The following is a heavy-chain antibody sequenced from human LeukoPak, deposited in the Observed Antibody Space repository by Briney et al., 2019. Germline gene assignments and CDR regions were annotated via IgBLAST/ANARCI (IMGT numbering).Heavy chain of an antibody. CDR3: AREWRNYYDSSGYFDY. Sequence: GGSLRLSCAASGFTVSSNYMSWVRQAPGKGLEWVSVIYSGGSTYYADSVKGRFTISRDNPKNTLYLQMNSLRAEDTAVYYCAREWRNYYDSSGYFDYWGQGTLVTVSS. D-gene: IGHD3-22*01. CDR2: IYSGGST. V-gene: IGHV3-53*01. J-gene: IGHJ4*02. CDR1: GFTVSSNY.